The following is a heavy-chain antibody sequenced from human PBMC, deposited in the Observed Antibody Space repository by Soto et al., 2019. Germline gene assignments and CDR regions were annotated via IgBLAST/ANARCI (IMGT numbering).Heavy chain of an antibody. Sequence: SETLSLTCTVSGGSISSYYWSWIRQPPGKGLEWIGYIYYSGSTNYNPSLKSRVTISVDTSKNQFSLKLSSVTAADTAVYYCARDRRDAFDIWGQGTMVTVSS. J-gene: IGHJ3*02. CDR3: ARDRRDAFDI. CDR1: GGSISSYY. CDR2: IYYSGST. V-gene: IGHV4-59*01.